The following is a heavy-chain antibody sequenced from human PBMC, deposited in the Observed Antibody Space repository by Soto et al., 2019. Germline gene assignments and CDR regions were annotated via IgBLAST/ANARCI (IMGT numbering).Heavy chain of an antibody. CDR1: GGSISSYY. Sequence: QVQLQESGPGLVKPSETLSLTCTVSGGSISSYYWSWIRQPPGKGLEWIGYIYYSGSTNYNPSLKSRVTISVDTSKNQFSLKLSSVTAADTAVYYCARHLEYYYYYGMDVWGQGTTVTVSS. D-gene: IGHD1-1*01. J-gene: IGHJ6*02. CDR2: IYYSGST. V-gene: IGHV4-59*08. CDR3: ARHLEYYYYYGMDV.